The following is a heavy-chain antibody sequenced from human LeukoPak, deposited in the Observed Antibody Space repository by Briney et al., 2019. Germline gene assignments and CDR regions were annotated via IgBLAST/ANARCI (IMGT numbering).Heavy chain of an antibody. D-gene: IGHD6-13*01. CDR1: GYSFTSHW. CDR2: IYPGDSDT. V-gene: IGHV5-51*01. Sequence: GESLKISCKGSGYSFTSHWIDWVRQMPGKGLECMGIIYPGDSDTRYSPSFQGQVTISADKSISTAYLQWSSLRASDTAIYYCARRHTSSISDYFDYWGQGTLVTVSS. CDR3: ARRHTSSISDYFDY. J-gene: IGHJ4*02.